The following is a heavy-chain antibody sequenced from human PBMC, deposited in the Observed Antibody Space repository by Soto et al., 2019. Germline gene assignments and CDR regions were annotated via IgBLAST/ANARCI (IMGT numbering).Heavy chain of an antibody. Sequence: GGSLRLSCAASGFTFSSYWMSWVRQAPGKGLEWVANIKQDGSEKYYVDSVKGRFTISRDNAKNSLYLQMNSLRAEDTAVYYCARDRHYYDSGGPPPSGAFDIWGQGTMVTVSS. CDR3: ARDRHYYDSGGPPPSGAFDI. CDR1: GFTFSSYW. V-gene: IGHV3-7*03. CDR2: IKQDGSEK. D-gene: IGHD3-22*01. J-gene: IGHJ3*02.